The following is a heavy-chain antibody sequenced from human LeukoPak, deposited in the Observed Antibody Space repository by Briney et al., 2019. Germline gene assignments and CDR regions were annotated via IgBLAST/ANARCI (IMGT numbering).Heavy chain of an antibody. D-gene: IGHD1-26*01. CDR1: GFTFSSYG. Sequence: PGGSLRLSCAASGFTFSSYGMHWVRQAPGKGLEWVAFIRYDGGNEYYADSMKGQFTISRDNSKNTLYLQMNSLRAEDTAVYYCAKEQGGNYMDVWGKGTTVTVSS. CDR3: AKEQGGNYMDV. V-gene: IGHV3-30*02. CDR2: IRYDGGNE. J-gene: IGHJ6*03.